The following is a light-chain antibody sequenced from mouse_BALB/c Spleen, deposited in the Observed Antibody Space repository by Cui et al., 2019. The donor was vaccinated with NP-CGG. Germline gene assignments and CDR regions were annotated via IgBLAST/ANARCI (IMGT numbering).Light chain of an antibody. CDR3: ALWYSNHWV. Sequence: QAVVTQESALTTLPGETVTLTRRSRTGAVTTSNYANWVQEKPDHLFTGLIGGTNNRAPGVPARFSGSLIGDKAALTITGAQTEDEAIYFCALWYSNHWVFGGGTKLTVL. J-gene: IGLJ1*01. CDR2: GTN. V-gene: IGLV1*01. CDR1: TGAVTTSNY.